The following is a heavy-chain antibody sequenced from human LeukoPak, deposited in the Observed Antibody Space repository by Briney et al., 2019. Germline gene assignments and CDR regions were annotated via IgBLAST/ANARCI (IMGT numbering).Heavy chain of an antibody. Sequence: GGSLRLSCSASVFTVSSNYMSWVRQAPGKGLAWVSVIYAGGATAYADSVKGRFIISRDNSKNTLYLQMNSLRAEDTALYYCAREGGDSMIQGVIADWGQGTLVTVSS. CDR2: IYAGGAT. CDR3: AREGGDSMIQGVIAD. CDR1: VFTVSSNY. J-gene: IGHJ4*02. D-gene: IGHD3-10*01. V-gene: IGHV3-53*01.